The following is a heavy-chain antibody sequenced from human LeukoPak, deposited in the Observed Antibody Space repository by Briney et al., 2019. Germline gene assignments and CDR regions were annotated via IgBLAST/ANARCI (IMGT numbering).Heavy chain of an antibody. J-gene: IGHJ1*01. Sequence: SETLSLTCTVSGGSISTYYWNWIRQPPGKGLEWIGYIYHSGSTNYNPFLQSRVTISVDTSKNQFSLNLNSVTAADTAVYYCARGGAARLHFQNWGQGTLVTVSS. V-gene: IGHV4-59*01. D-gene: IGHD6-6*01. CDR3: ARGGAARLHFQN. CDR1: GGSISTYY. CDR2: IYHSGST.